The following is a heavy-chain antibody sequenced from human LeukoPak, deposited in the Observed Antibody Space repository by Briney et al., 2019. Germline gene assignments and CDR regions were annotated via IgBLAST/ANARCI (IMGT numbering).Heavy chain of an antibody. Sequence: GASVKVSCKASGGTFSSYAISWVRQAPGQGLEWMGGIIPIFGTANYAQKFQGRVTITADESTSTAYMELSSLRSEDTAVYYCARAYRTVIRFLEWFDYGMDVWGQGTTVTVSS. CDR1: GGTFSSYA. CDR3: ARAYRTVIRFLEWFDYGMDV. CDR2: IIPIFGTA. J-gene: IGHJ6*02. V-gene: IGHV1-69*13. D-gene: IGHD3-3*01.